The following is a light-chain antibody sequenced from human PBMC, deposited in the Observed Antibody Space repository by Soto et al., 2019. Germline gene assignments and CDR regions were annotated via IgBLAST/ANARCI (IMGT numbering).Light chain of an antibody. CDR3: QQSYSTPLT. V-gene: IGKV1-39*01. Sequence: IQMYQSPSSLSASEGDRVTITCRASQSISSYLNWYQQKPGKAPKLLIYAASSLQSGVPSRFSGSGSGTDFTLTISSLQPEDFATYYCQQSYSTPLTFGGGTKVDIK. CDR1: QSISSY. CDR2: AAS. J-gene: IGKJ4*01.